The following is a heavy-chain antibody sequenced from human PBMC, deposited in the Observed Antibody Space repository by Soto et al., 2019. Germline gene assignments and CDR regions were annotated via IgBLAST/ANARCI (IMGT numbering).Heavy chain of an antibody. Sequence: QLQLQESGPGLVKPSETLSLTCRVSDGSMNSDSSYWGWIRQPPGKGLEWIGVINHSGSTYHNLSLKGRGNMSVDASRNQFSLKLTSMTAADTAVYYCARLGGYVSVGYYYLWDSWGQGTLVTVSS. V-gene: IGHV4-39*01. CDR2: INHSGST. CDR3: ARLGGYVSVGYYYLWDS. D-gene: IGHD3-22*01. CDR1: DGSMNSDSSY. J-gene: IGHJ4*02.